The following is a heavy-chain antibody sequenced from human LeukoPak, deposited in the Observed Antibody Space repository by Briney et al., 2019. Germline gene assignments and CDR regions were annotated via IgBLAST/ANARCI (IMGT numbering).Heavy chain of an antibody. J-gene: IGHJ4*02. CDR3: AREFLSYGEY. CDR2: ISYDGSNK. D-gene: IGHD4-17*01. CDR1: GFTSSSHA. Sequence: GGSLRLSCAASGFTSSSHAMHWVRQDPGKGLEWVTLISYDGSNKYYADSVKGRFTISRDNSKNTVYLQMNSLRAEDTAVYYCAREFLSYGEYWGQGTLVTFSS. V-gene: IGHV3-30-3*01.